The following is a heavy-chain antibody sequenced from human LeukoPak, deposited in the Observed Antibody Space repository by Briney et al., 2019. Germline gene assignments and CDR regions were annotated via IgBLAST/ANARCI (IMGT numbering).Heavy chain of an antibody. CDR2: ISHDGSNI. J-gene: IGHJ5*02. CDR1: GFTFSSYG. Sequence: GGSLRLSCAASGFTFSSYGMHWVRQAPGKGLEWVAVISHDGSNIYYGDSGKGRFSISRDNSKNTLYLQMNSLRVEDTAVYYCAKDPYRVVVATGNYLDPWGQGTLVTVSS. V-gene: IGHV3-30*18. D-gene: IGHD2-15*01. CDR3: AKDPYRVVVATGNYLDP.